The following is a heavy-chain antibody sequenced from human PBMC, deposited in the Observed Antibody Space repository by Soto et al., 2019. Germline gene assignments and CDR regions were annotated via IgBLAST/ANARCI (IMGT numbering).Heavy chain of an antibody. V-gene: IGHV4-31*03. D-gene: IGHD3-22*01. CDR1: GGSISSGGYY. J-gene: IGHJ4*02. CDR2: IYYSGST. Sequence: PSETLSLTCTVSGGSISSGGYYWSWIRQHPGKGLEWIGYIYYSGSTYYNPSLKSRVTISVDTSKNQFSLKLSSVTAADTAVYYCAVAGGRDYYDSSGYYGWGQGTLVTVSS. CDR3: AVAGGRDYYDSSGYYG.